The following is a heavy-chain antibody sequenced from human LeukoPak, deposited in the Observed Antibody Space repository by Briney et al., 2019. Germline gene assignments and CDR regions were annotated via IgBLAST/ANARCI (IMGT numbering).Heavy chain of an antibody. V-gene: IGHV1-69*05. CDR1: GGTFSSYA. Sequence: SVKVSCKASGGTFSSYAISWVRQAPGQGLEWMGGIIPIFGTANYAQKFQGRVTITTDESTGTAYMELSSLRSEDTAVYYCARAGDDYVDIAGFDYWGQGTLVTVSS. CDR3: ARAGDDYVDIAGFDY. D-gene: IGHD2-21*02. J-gene: IGHJ4*02. CDR2: IIPIFGTA.